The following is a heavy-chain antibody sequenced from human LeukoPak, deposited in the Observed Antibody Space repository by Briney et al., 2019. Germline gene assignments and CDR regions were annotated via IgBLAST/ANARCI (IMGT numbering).Heavy chain of an antibody. CDR2: IIPIFGTA. CDR3: ARALIAADWFDP. J-gene: IGHJ5*02. V-gene: IGHV1-69*06. D-gene: IGHD6-13*01. Sequence: SVKVSCKASGGTFSSYAISWVRQAPGQGLEWMGGIIPIFGTANYAQKFQGRVTITADKSTSTAYMELSSLRSEDTAVYYCARALIAADWFDPWGQGTLVTVSS. CDR1: GGTFSSYA.